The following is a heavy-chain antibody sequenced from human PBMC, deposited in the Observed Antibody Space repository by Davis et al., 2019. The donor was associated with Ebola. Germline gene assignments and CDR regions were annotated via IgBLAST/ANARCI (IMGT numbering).Heavy chain of an antibody. Sequence: GESLKISCQGSGYSFTSYWISWVRQMPGKGLEWMGRIDPSDSYTNYSPSFQGHVTISADKSISTAYLQWSSLKASDTAMYYCARLLIAAAGTTYYYGMDVWGQGTTVTVSS. CDR2: IDPSDSYT. J-gene: IGHJ6*02. CDR1: GYSFTSYW. CDR3: ARLLIAAAGTTYYYGMDV. V-gene: IGHV5-10-1*01. D-gene: IGHD6-13*01.